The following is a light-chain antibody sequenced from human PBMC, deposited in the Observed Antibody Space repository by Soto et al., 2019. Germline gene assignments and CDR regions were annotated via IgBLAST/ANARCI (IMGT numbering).Light chain of an antibody. V-gene: IGKV4-1*01. CDR3: HQYYSTLLT. CDR1: QSVLFSSNNKNY. Sequence: DIVMTQSPDSLAVSLGERATIDCKSSQSVLFSSNNKNYLAWYQQKPGQPPKLLIYWASTRESGVPDRFSGSGSGTYFTLTVSSLQAEEVAVYYCHQYYSTLLTFGGGTKVEIK. CDR2: WAS. J-gene: IGKJ4*01.